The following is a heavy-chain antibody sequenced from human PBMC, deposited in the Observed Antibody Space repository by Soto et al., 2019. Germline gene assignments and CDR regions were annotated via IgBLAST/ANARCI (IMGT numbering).Heavy chain of an antibody. D-gene: IGHD2-21*01. J-gene: IGHJ6*03. CDR3: ATFNFMKYGGNDCYFMDG. CDR2: ISGDNGNT. CDR1: GYTLSNFD. Sequence: QVQLVQSGAEVKKPGASVKVSCKASGYTLSNFDISWVRQAPGQGLEWMAWISGDNGNTNFAQKLQGRVSSTPDPSSSTAYMEMRSLRSDDTVINLWATFNFMKYGGNDCYFMDGWGQGTTVTVSS. V-gene: IGHV1-18*04.